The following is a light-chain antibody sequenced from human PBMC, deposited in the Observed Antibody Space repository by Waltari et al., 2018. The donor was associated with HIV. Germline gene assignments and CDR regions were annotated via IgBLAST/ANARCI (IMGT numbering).Light chain of an antibody. CDR1: SSDVGSNY. Sequence: QSVLTQPPSASGTPGQRVTISRSGRSSDVGSNYVYWYQQLPGTAPKLLIYRNNQRPSGVPDRFSGSKSGTSASLAISGLRSEDEADYYCAAWDDSLSGRVFGGGTKLTVL. V-gene: IGLV1-47*01. CDR2: RNN. CDR3: AAWDDSLSGRV. J-gene: IGLJ3*02.